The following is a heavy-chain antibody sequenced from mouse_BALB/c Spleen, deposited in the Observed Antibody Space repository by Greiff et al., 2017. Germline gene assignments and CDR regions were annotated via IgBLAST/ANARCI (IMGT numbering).Heavy chain of an antibody. J-gene: IGHJ4*01. V-gene: IGHV3-2*02. D-gene: IGHD4-1*02. Sequence: EVKLQESGPGLVKPSQSLSLTCTVTGYSITSDYAWNWIWQFPGNKLEWMGYISYSGSTSYNPSLKSRISITRDTSKNQFFLQLNSVTTEDTATYYCARDNWDGFYAMDYWGQGTSVTVSS. CDR2: ISYSGST. CDR1: GYSITSDYA. CDR3: ARDNWDGFYAMDY.